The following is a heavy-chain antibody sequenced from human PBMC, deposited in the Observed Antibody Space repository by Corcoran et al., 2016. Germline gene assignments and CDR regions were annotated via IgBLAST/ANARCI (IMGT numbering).Heavy chain of an antibody. CDR2: INPSGGST. CDR3: ERGAGGYYSDNYYTMDV. Sequence: QVQLVQSGAEVKKPGASVKVSCKASGYSFTSYYMHWVRQAPGQGLEWMGIINPSGGSTSYAQKFQGRVTMTRDTSTSTGYMDLRSLRSADTAVDYCERGAGGYYSDNYYTMDVWGQGTTVTVSS. V-gene: IGHV1-46*01. D-gene: IGHD3-3*01. CDR1: GYSFTSYY. J-gene: IGHJ6*02.